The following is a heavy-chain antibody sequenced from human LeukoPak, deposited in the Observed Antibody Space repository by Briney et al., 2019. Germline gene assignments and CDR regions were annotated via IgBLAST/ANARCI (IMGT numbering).Heavy chain of an antibody. Sequence: ASVKVSCKASGYTLTSYGISWVRQAPGQSLEWMGWINADNGNTKYSQKFQDRVTISRDTFASTAYMELSSLRSEDTAVYYCARGPYSSGWYGCPDYWGQGTLVTVSS. D-gene: IGHD6-19*01. CDR1: GYTLTSYG. CDR2: INADNGNT. J-gene: IGHJ4*02. V-gene: IGHV1-3*01. CDR3: ARGPYSSGWYGCPDY.